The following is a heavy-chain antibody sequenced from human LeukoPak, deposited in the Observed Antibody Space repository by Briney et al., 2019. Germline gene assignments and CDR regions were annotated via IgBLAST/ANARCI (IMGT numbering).Heavy chain of an antibody. CDR1: GFTFSSYA. CDR2: ISYDGSNK. J-gene: IGHJ6*03. CDR3: ARSPRGIAAASYYYYMDV. Sequence: GGSLRLSCAASGFTFSSYAMHWVRQAPGKGLEWVAVISYDGSNKYYADSVKGRFTISRDNSKNTLYLQMNSLRAEDTAVYYCARSPRGIAAASYYYYMDVWGKGTTVTVSS. D-gene: IGHD6-13*01. V-gene: IGHV3-30-3*01.